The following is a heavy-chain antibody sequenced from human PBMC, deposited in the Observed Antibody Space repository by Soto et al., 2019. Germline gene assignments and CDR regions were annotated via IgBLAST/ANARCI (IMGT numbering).Heavy chain of an antibody. D-gene: IGHD6-6*01. V-gene: IGHV1-18*01. J-gene: IGHJ5*02. Sequence: GASVKVSCKASGYTFFTYGITWVRQAPGQGLEWMGWISTYNGNTNYAENLQGRVTMTTDTSTRTAYMELRGLRSDDTAVYYCARKSSSSSWFDPWGQGTLVTVSS. CDR2: ISTYNGNT. CDR1: GYTFFTYG. CDR3: ARKSSSSSWFDP.